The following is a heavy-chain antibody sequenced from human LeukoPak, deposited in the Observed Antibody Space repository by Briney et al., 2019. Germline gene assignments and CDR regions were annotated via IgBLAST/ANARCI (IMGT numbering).Heavy chain of an antibody. Sequence: ASVKVSCKASGYTFTSYYMHWVRQAPGQGLEWMGIINPSGGSTSYAQKFQGRVTMTRDTSTSTVYMELSSLRSEDTAVYYCARDSGYCSDGSCYSSFVTDWGQGTLVTVSS. V-gene: IGHV1-46*01. CDR3: ARDSGYCSDGSCYSSFVTD. D-gene: IGHD2-15*01. CDR1: GYTFTSYY. J-gene: IGHJ4*02. CDR2: INPSGGST.